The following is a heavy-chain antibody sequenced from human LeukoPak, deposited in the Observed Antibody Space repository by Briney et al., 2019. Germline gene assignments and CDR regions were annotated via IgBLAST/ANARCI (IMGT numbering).Heavy chain of an antibody. CDR3: ARDYGYYGSGSLTKYYYYYYMDV. CDR1: GGSISSYY. CDR2: IYTSGST. D-gene: IGHD3-10*01. Sequence: SETLSLTCTVSGGSISSYYWSWIRQPAGKVLEWIGRIYTSGSTNYNPSLKSRVTMSVDTSKNQFSLKLSSVTAADTAVYYCARDYGYYGSGSLTKYYYYYYMDVWGKGTTVTISS. V-gene: IGHV4-4*07. J-gene: IGHJ6*03.